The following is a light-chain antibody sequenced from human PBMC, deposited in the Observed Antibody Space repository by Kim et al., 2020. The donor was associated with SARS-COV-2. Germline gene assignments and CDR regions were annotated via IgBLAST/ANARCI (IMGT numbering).Light chain of an antibody. CDR3: QRYNSSPIT. CDR1: QSLSSNY. Sequence: EIVLTQSPGTLSLSPGERATLSCRASQSLSSNYFACYQQKPGQAPRHLIDSATSRTTGIPDRCSGRWSGAVFTLTISRLEPEDFAVYYLQRYNSSPITFGGGTKVDIK. J-gene: IGKJ4*01. V-gene: IGKV3-20*01. CDR2: SAT.